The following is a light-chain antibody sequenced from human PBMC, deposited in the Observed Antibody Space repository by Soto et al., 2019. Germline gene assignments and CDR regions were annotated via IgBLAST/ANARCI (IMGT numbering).Light chain of an antibody. CDR1: QSVLYSSNNTDY. V-gene: IGKV4-1*01. CDR2: WAS. Sequence: DIVMTQSPDSLAVSLGERDTIKCKSSQSVLYSSNNTDYLAWFQQKPGQPPKLLIYWASTRESGVPDRFSGSGSGTDFTLTISSLQAEDVAVYYCQQNYATPITFGQGTRLEIK. J-gene: IGKJ5*01. CDR3: QQNYATPIT.